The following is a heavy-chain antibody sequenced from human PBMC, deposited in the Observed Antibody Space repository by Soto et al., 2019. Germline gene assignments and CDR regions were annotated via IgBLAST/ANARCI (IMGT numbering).Heavy chain of an antibody. CDR2: IYYSGST. CDR3: ARQGAAGTGYFDY. V-gene: IGHV4-59*08. Sequence: SDTLSLTCTVSGGSISSYYWSWIRQPPGKGLEWIGYIYYSGSTSYNPSLKSRVTISVDTSKNQFSLKLSSATAADTAVYYCARQGAAGTGYFDYWGQGTLVTVSS. D-gene: IGHD6-13*01. J-gene: IGHJ4*02. CDR1: GGSISSYY.